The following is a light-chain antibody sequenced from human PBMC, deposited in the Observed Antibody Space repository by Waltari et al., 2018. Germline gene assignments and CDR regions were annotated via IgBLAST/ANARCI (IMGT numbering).Light chain of an antibody. CDR1: QDITKY. V-gene: IGKV1-33*01. J-gene: IGKJ4*01. Sequence: DIQMSQSPSSLSASVGDRVTITCQASQDITKYLNWYQQKPGEAPKVMISDASNLERGVPSRFSGSGSGTDFTFTISSLQTEDIATYYCQQYDTLPRTFGGGTKVEIK. CDR2: DAS. CDR3: QQYDTLPRT.